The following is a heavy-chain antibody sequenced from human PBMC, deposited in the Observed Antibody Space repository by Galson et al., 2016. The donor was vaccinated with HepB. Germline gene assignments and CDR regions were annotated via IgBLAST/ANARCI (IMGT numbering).Heavy chain of an antibody. Sequence: SVKVSCKASGYTFSNFGLRWLRQAPGEGLEWMGWINVSRGNPNYAQKFPGRVTMTTDTSTSTAFMELRSLRSDDTAVYFCARDSPDDYNGYFCFDYWGQGTLVTVSS. D-gene: IGHD3-10*01. V-gene: IGHV1-18*04. J-gene: IGHJ4*02. CDR3: ARDSPDDYNGYFCFDY. CDR1: GYTFSNFG. CDR2: INVSRGNP.